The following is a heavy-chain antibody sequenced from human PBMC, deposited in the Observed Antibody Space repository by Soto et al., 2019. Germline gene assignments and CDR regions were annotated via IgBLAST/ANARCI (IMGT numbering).Heavy chain of an antibody. J-gene: IGHJ4*02. CDR2: IYDSGST. CDR1: GGSISHFY. V-gene: IGHV4-59*01. CDR3: ARSDGRY. Sequence: SETLSLTCTVSGGSISHFYWSWIRQSPGKGLEWLGYIYDSGSTSYNPSLRSRVTMSMDTSKTQFSLNLTSVTAADTAVYYCARSDGRYWGQGTLVTVSS.